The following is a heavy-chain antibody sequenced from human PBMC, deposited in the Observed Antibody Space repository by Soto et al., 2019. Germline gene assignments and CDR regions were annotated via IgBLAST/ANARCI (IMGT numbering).Heavy chain of an antibody. V-gene: IGHV4-38-2*01. CDR1: GYSISSGYY. J-gene: IGHJ4*02. Sequence: SETLSLTCAVSGYSISSGYYWGWIRQPPGKGLEWIGSIYHSGSTYYNPSLKSRVTISVDTSKNQFSLKLSSVTAADTAVYYCARGRDYYDSSGPIASRYFDYWGQGTLVTVSS. CDR3: ARGRDYYDSSGPIASRYFDY. CDR2: IYHSGST. D-gene: IGHD3-22*01.